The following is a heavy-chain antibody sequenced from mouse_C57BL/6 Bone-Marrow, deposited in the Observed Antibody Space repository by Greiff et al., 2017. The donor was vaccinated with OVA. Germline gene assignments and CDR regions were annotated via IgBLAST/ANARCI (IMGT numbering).Heavy chain of an antibody. J-gene: IGHJ3*01. CDR2: IWGVGST. CDR1: GFSLTSYG. Sequence: QVQLKESGPGLVAPSQSLSITCTVSGFSLTSYGVDWVRQSPGKGLEWLGVIWGVGSTNYNSALKSRLSISKDNSKSQVFLKMNSLQTDDTAMYYCASGDYDTWFAYWGQGTLVTVSA. CDR3: ASGDYDTWFAY. D-gene: IGHD2-4*01. V-gene: IGHV2-6*01.